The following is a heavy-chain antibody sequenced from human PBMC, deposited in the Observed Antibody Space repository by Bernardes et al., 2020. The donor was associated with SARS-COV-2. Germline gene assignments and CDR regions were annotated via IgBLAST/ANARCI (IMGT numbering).Heavy chain of an antibody. CDR2: ISIGGST. CDR1: GFRFSSSA. CDR3: AKEIRPNDY. V-gene: IGHV3-23*01. J-gene: IGHJ4*02. Sequence: GRSLRLSCAASGFRFSSSAMTWVRQAPGKGLEWVSSISIGGSTYFADSVKGRFTISRDNSKNTLYLQMNSLRAEDTAVYYCAKEIRPNDYWGQGTLVTVSS. D-gene: IGHD3-3*02.